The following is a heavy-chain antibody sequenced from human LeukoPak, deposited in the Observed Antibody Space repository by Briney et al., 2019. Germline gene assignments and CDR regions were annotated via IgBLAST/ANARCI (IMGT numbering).Heavy chain of an antibody. V-gene: IGHV4-59*11. Sequence: PSEPLSLACAVYGGSFSGHYWSWIRQPPGKGLEWIGYIYYSGSTNYNPSLKSRVTISVDTSKNQFSLKLSSVTAADTAVYYCARVDPLTGKPFNLWGQGTLVTVSS. J-gene: IGHJ5*02. CDR2: IYYSGST. D-gene: IGHD3-9*01. CDR1: GGSFSGHY. CDR3: ARVDPLTGKPFNL.